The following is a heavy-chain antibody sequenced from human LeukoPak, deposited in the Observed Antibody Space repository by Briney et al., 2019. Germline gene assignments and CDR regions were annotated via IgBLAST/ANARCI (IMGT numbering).Heavy chain of an antibody. CDR2: ISYDGYNT. Sequence: GGSLRLSRAASGFTFSNFALHWVRQAPGKGLEWVSVISYDGYNTSYIDSVKARFSISRDNSRNTLFLQMNSLRPEDTAMYYCTRSGPELGFDYWGQGTRVTVSS. V-gene: IGHV3-30-3*01. D-gene: IGHD1-7*01. J-gene: IGHJ4*02. CDR3: TRSGPELGFDY. CDR1: GFTFSNFA.